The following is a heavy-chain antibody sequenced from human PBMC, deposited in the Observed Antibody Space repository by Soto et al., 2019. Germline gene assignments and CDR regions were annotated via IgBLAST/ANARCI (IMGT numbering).Heavy chain of an antibody. D-gene: IGHD2-2*01. CDR3: AKAPVRRYCRRASCYGLLDY. J-gene: IGHJ4*02. CDR2: ITHDGTSA. CDR1: GFTFSNYA. Sequence: GGSLRLSCTASGFTFSNYAMSWVRQAPGQGLEWVSTITHDGTSAYYADSVKGRFTFSRDRSKNTLYLQMNSLRGEDTAIYYCAKAPVRRYCRRASCYGLLDYWGQGTLVTVSS. V-gene: IGHV3-23*01.